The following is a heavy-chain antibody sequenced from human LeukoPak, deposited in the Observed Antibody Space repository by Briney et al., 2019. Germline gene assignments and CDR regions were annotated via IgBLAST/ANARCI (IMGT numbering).Heavy chain of an antibody. D-gene: IGHD6-13*01. Sequence: GESLKISCKGSGYSFTSYWIGWVRQMPGKGLEWMGIIYPGDSDTRYSPSFQGQVTISADKSISTAYLQWSSLKASDTAMYYCARLSVAAAGTNYVSYYYYMDVWGKGTTVTVSS. CDR2: IYPGDSDT. J-gene: IGHJ6*03. V-gene: IGHV5-51*01. CDR1: GYSFTSYW. CDR3: ARLSVAAAGTNYVSYYYYMDV.